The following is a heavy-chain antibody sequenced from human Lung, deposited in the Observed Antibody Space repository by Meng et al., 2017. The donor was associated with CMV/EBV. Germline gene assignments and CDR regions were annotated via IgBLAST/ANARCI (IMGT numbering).Heavy chain of an antibody. D-gene: IGHD2-2*01. CDR3: VKGTGPAAIYYHGMDV. V-gene: IGHV3-23*01. CDR1: GFTFDNYA. Sequence: LXCVASGFTFDNYAMSWVRQAPGKGLEWVSGITGSGSSTYYADSVKGRFTISRDNSKNMLYLQVNSLRAEDTAVYYCVKGTGPAAIYYHGMDVWGQGTAVTVSS. J-gene: IGHJ6*02. CDR2: ITGSGSST.